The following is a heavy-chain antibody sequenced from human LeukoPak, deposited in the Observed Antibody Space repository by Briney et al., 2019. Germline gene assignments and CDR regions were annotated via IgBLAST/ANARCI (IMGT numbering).Heavy chain of an antibody. CDR3: SNSGSDY. CDR1: AFTISNAW. D-gene: IGHD3-10*01. Sequence: GGSLRLSCAASAFTISNAWTSCVSHPPGDGLGCFACIKRKVGGGTTDYSAPVKGRFTISRDDSTDMLYLQMNSLKTEDTAVYYCSNSGSDYWGQGTLVTVSS. V-gene: IGHV3-15*01. CDR2: IKRKVGGGTT. J-gene: IGHJ4*02.